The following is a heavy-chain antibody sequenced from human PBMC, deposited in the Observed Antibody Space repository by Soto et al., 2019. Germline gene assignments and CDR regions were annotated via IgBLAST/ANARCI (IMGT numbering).Heavy chain of an antibody. J-gene: IGHJ4*02. V-gene: IGHV3-9*01. CDR1: GFTFDDYA. Sequence: EVQLVESGGGLVQPGRSLRLSCAASGFTFDDYAMHWVRQAPGKGLEWVSGISWNSGSIGYADSVKGRFTISRDNAKNSLYLQMNSPRAEDTALYYCAKAQPRYYDFWSGSPYYFDYWGQGTLVTVSS. D-gene: IGHD3-3*01. CDR3: AKAQPRYYDFWSGSPYYFDY. CDR2: ISWNSGSI.